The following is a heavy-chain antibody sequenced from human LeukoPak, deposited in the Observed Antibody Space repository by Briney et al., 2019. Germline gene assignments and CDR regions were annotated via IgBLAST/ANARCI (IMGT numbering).Heavy chain of an antibody. V-gene: IGHV3-23*01. J-gene: IGHJ6*03. CDR3: ARVPNYYYYYYYMDV. CDR1: GFTFSSYA. D-gene: IGHD4/OR15-4a*01. Sequence: PGGSLRLSCAASGFTFSSYAMSWVRQAPGKGLEWVSAISGSGGSTYYADSVKGRLTISRDNSKNTLYLQMNSLRAEDTAVYYCARVPNYYYYYYYMDVWGKGTTVTVSS. CDR2: ISGSGGST.